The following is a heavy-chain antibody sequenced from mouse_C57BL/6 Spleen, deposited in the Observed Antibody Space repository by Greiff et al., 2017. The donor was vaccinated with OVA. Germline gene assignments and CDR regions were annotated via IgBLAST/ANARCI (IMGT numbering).Heavy chain of an antibody. CDR3: ARNTYYSNYWIAY. Sequence: QVQLKQSGPGLVAPSQSLSITCTVSGFSLTSYAISWVRQPPGQGLEWLGVIWPGGGTNYNSALNSGLTISKDNSKSQVFLKMHSLQTDDTATYYCARNTYYSNYWIAYWGQGTLVTVSA. CDR2: IWPGGGT. J-gene: IGHJ3*01. CDR1: GFSLTSYA. D-gene: IGHD2-5*01. V-gene: IGHV2-9-1*01.